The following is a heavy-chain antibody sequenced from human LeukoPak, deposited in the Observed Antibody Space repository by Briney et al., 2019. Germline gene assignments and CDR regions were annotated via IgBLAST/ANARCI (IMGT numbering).Heavy chain of an antibody. CDR1: GYTFTGYY. CDR3: ARGRGAVAPFGYDY. Sequence: ASVKVSCKASGYTFTGYYMHWVRQAPGRGLEWMGWINPNNGGTNYAQKFQGWVTMTRDTSISTAYMELSRLRSDDTAVYYCARGRGAVAPFGYDYWGQGTLVTVSS. J-gene: IGHJ4*02. V-gene: IGHV1-2*04. CDR2: INPNNGGT. D-gene: IGHD6-19*01.